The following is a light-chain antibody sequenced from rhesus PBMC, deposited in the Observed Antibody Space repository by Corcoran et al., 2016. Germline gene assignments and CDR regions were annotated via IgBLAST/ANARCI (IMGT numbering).Light chain of an antibody. Sequence: EIVLTQSPATLSLSPGERATLSCRASQSVSSSLAWYQQKPGQAPRLLISGASSRATGIPDRFSGSGSGTVCTLTISSLEPEDVGFDYCQQYSNWPYSFGQGTKVEIK. J-gene: IGKJ2*01. CDR1: QSVSSS. CDR2: GAS. V-gene: IGKV3-42*02. CDR3: QQYSNWPYS.